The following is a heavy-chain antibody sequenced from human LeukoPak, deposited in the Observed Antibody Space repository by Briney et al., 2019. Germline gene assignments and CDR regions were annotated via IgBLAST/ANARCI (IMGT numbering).Heavy chain of an antibody. V-gene: IGHV3-30-3*01. D-gene: IGHD3-3*01. Sequence: SGGSLRLSCAASGFTFSNYAMRWVRQAPGKGLEWVAAITYDGSNKYYADSAKGRFTISRDNAKNSLYLQMNSLRAEDTAVYYCASLLGKIFGVVPFDYWGQGTLVTVSS. CDR2: ITYDGSNK. CDR3: ASLLGKIFGVVPFDY. CDR1: GFTFSNYA. J-gene: IGHJ4*02.